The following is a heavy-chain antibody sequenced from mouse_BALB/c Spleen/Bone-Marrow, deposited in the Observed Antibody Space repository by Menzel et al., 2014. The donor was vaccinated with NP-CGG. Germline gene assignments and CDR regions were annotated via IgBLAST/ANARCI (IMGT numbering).Heavy chain of an antibody. CDR3: ARPYYYGSYYAMDY. J-gene: IGHJ4*01. D-gene: IGHD1-1*01. CDR2: IWAGGST. Sequence: VKLMESGPGLVAPSQSLSITCTVSGFSLSSYGVHWVRRPPGKGLEWLGVIWAGGSTNYNSALMSRLSISKDNSESQVFLKMNSLQTDDTAMYYCARPYYYGSYYAMDYWGQGTSVTVSS. CDR1: GFSLSSYG. V-gene: IGHV2-9*02.